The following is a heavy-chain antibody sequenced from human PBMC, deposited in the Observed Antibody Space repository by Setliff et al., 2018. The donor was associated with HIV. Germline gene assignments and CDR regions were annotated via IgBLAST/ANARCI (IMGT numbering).Heavy chain of an antibody. CDR2: IKQDGSEK. J-gene: IGHJ6*03. CDR3: TRDRPAYYDASGDYLPSEFYYYYNKDV. V-gene: IGHV3-7*03. D-gene: IGHD3-22*01. CDR1: GFTFSSYW. Sequence: GGSLRLSCAASGFTFSSYWMSWVRQAPGKGLEWVANIKQDGSEKYYVDSVKGRFTISRDNAKNSLYLQMNSLRAEDTGVYFCTRDRPAYYDASGDYLPSEFYYYYNKDVWGKGTTVTVSS.